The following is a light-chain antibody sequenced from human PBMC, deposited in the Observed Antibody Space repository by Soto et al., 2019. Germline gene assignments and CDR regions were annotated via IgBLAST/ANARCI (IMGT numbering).Light chain of an antibody. CDR1: NSNIGNNY. J-gene: IGLJ1*01. CDR3: QYYDSTLYDRYV. V-gene: IGLV1-51*01. CDR2: DNN. Sequence: QSVLTQPPSVSAAPGQKVTISCSGSNSNIGNNYVSWYQQLPGTAPKVLIYDNNQRPSGIPDRFSGSKSGTSATLGITGLQTGDEGDYYCQYYDSTLYDRYVLVPWPNVTVL.